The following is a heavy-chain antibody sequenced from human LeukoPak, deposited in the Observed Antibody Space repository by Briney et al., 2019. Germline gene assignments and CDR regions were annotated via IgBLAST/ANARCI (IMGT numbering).Heavy chain of an antibody. CDR2: VKQNGNEK. Sequence: GGSLRLSCAASGFTFSSYWMSWVRQAPGKGLEWVANVKQNGNEKNYVDSVKGRFTISRDNAKNSLFLQMNSLRAEDTALYYCAKDNDYGDFGPAFDIWGQGTMVTVSS. CDR1: GFTFSSYW. D-gene: IGHD4-17*01. J-gene: IGHJ3*02. V-gene: IGHV3-7*03. CDR3: AKDNDYGDFGPAFDI.